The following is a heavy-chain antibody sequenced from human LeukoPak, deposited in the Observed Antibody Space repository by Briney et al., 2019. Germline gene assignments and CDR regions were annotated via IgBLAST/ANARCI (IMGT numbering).Heavy chain of an antibody. V-gene: IGHV1-2*04. Sequence: GASVKVSCKASGYTFTGYYMHWVRQAPGQGLGWMGWINPNSGGTNYAQGFQGWVTMTRDTSISTAYMELSRPRSDDTAVYYCAREIKGPLTFDYWGQGTLVTVSS. CDR2: INPNSGGT. D-gene: IGHD3-9*01. CDR1: GYTFTGYY. CDR3: AREIKGPLTFDY. J-gene: IGHJ4*02.